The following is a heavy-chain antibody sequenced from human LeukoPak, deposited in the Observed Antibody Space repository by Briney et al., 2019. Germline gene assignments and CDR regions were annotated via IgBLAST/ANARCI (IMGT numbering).Heavy chain of an antibody. V-gene: IGHV1-18*01. J-gene: IGHJ5*02. CDR1: GYTFTSYG. D-gene: IGHD6-13*01. Sequence: GASVKVSCKASGYTFTSYGISWVRQAPGQGLEWMGWISAYNGNTSYAQKLQGRVTMTTDTSTSTAYMELRSLRSDDTAVYYCAKSSRQQLITGDWFDPWGQGTLVTVSS. CDR2: ISAYNGNT. CDR3: AKSSRQQLITGDWFDP.